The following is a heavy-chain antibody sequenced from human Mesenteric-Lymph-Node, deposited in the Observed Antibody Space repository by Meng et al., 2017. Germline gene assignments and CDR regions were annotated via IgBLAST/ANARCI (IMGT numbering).Heavy chain of an antibody. CDR1: GPTFRKYA. CDR2: IWYDGSNK. D-gene: IGHD4-17*01. V-gene: IGHV3-33*08. CDR3: ATGVGDYALVVY. Sequence: QGQLVESGGGVVQPGRSMRLSGAVSGPTFRKYAMHWVRQAPGKGLEWVAVIWYDGSNKYYADSVKGRFTISRDNSKNTLYLQMNSLRAEDTAVYYCATGVGDYALVVYWGQGTLVTVSS. J-gene: IGHJ4*02.